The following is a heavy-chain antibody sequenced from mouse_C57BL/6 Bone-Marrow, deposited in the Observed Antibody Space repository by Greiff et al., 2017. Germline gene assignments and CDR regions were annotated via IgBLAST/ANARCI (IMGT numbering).Heavy chain of an antibody. Sequence: EVKLMESGGGLVKPGGSLKLSCAASGFTFSDYGMHWVRQAPEKGLEWVAYISSGSSTIYYADTVKGRFTISRDNAKNTLFLQMTSLRSEDTAMYYCATGGQPYFDYWGQGTTLTVSS. CDR2: ISSGSSTI. J-gene: IGHJ2*01. CDR1: GFTFSDYG. CDR3: ATGGQPYFDY. V-gene: IGHV5-17*01.